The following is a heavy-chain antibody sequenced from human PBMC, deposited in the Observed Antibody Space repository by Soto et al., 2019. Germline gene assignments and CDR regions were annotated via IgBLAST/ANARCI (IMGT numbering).Heavy chain of an antibody. D-gene: IGHD2-2*01. CDR3: AGGPTSSRVDY. Sequence: GASVKVSCKASGYTFTNNDVTWVRQATGQGLEWMGWMNPGSGDTGYAQKFQGRVTMTRDISIATAYMELSSLRSEDTAIYYCAGGPTSSRVDYWGQGTLVTVSS. CDR1: GYTFTNND. V-gene: IGHV1-8*01. CDR2: MNPGSGDT. J-gene: IGHJ4*02.